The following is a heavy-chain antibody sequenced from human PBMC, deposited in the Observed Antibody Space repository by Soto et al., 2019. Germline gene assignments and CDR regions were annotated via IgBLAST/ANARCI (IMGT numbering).Heavy chain of an antibody. D-gene: IGHD2-2*01. V-gene: IGHV1-18*01. Sequence: ASVKVSCKTSGCTFSNYGITWVRQAPGQPLEWLGWISLYSDGTNYAQKFQGRVSMTTDTSTTTAYMELRSLRSDDTAVYYCARVVPGAEAWFGPCGQGTLVTVSS. J-gene: IGHJ5*02. CDR2: ISLYSDGT. CDR3: ARVVPGAEAWFGP. CDR1: GCTFSNYG.